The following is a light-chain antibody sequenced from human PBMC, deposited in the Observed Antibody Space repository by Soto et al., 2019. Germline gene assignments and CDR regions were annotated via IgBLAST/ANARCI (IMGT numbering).Light chain of an antibody. CDR1: QSIITY. J-gene: IGKJ2*01. CDR3: LQSYSTPYS. V-gene: IGKV1-39*01. Sequence: DIQMKQSPSSLSASVGDRVTITSRASQSIITYLNWYKQKQGQAPKLLIYASSIFQSGVPSRLSGNGSGTDFPLTISSMQPEDFVTYYCLQSYSTPYSFGHRTKLDI. CDR2: ASS.